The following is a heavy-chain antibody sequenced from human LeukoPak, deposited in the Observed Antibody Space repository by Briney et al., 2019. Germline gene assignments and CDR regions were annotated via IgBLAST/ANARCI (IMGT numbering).Heavy chain of an antibody. CDR2: IYPGDSDT. CDR1: GYSFNRYW. Sequence: GESLKISCQGSGYSFNRYWIGWVRQMPGEGLEWMGIIYPGDSDTRYSPSFQGQVTISVDKSISTAYLQWSSLKASDTAMYYCARSITSSSGGDFWGQGTLVTVSS. V-gene: IGHV5-51*01. CDR3: ARSITSSSGGDF. J-gene: IGHJ4*02. D-gene: IGHD6-6*01.